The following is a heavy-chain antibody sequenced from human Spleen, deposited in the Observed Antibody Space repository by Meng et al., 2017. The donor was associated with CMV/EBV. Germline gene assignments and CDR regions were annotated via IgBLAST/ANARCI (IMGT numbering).Heavy chain of an antibody. D-gene: IGHD2-2*01. J-gene: IGHJ4*02. Sequence: VYGGSFSGYYWSWIRQPPGKGMEWIGEINHSGSTNYNPSLKSRVTISVDTSKNQFSLKLSSVTAADTAVYYCARVHSGAWASYYFDYWGQGTLVTVSS. CDR2: INHSGST. CDR3: ARVHSGAWASYYFDY. V-gene: IGHV4-34*01. CDR1: GGSFSGYY.